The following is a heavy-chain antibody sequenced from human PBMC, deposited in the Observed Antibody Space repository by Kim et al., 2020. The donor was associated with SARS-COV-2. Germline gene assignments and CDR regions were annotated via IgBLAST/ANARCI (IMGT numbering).Heavy chain of an antibody. J-gene: IGHJ6*02. Sequence: SLKSRVTISVDTSKNQLSLKLSSVTAADTAVYYCARDRRIAAALVGGMDVWGQGTTVTVSS. D-gene: IGHD6-13*01. CDR3: ARDRRIAAALVGGMDV. V-gene: IGHV4-31*02.